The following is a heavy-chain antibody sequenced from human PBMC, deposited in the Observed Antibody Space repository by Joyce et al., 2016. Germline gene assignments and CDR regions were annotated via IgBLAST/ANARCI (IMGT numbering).Heavy chain of an antibody. CDR1: GYTFTSYG. D-gene: IGHD2-15*01. CDR2: ISAYNGKT. CDR3: AREAYDCSGGSCYSSWFDP. J-gene: IGHJ5*02. V-gene: IGHV1-18*01. Sequence: QVQLVQSGAEVKKPGASVKVSCKASGYTFTSYGISWVRQAPGQGLEWMGWISAYNGKTNYAQKLQGRVTMNTDTSTSTAYMELRSLRSDDTAVYYCAREAYDCSGGSCYSSWFDPWGQGTLVTVSS.